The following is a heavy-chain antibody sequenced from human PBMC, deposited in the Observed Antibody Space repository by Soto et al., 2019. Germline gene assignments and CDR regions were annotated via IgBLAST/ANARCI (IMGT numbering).Heavy chain of an antibody. CDR2: IIPIFGTA. CDR1: GGTFSSYA. J-gene: IGHJ4*02. D-gene: IGHD2-8*01. Sequence: SVKVSCKASGGTFSSYAISWVRQAPGQGLEWMGGIIPIFGTANYAQNFQGRVTITADESTSTAYMELSSLRFEDTAVYYCARSHHSMMYVIRAPLDYWGQGTLVTVSS. CDR3: ARSHHSMMYVIRAPLDY. V-gene: IGHV1-69*13.